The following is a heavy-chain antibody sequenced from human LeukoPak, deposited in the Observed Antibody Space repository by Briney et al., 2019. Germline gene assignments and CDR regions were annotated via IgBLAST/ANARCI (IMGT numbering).Heavy chain of an antibody. V-gene: IGHV3-23*01. CDR3: AKQGGYSGYDYPDDAFDI. Sequence: SGGSLRLSCAASGFTFSSYAMSWVRQAPGKGLEWVSAISGSGGSTYYADSVKGRFTISRDNSKNTLYLQMNSLRAEDTAVYYCAKQGGYSGYDYPDDAFDIWGQGTMVTVSS. CDR2: ISGSGGST. CDR1: GFTFSSYA. D-gene: IGHD5-12*01. J-gene: IGHJ3*02.